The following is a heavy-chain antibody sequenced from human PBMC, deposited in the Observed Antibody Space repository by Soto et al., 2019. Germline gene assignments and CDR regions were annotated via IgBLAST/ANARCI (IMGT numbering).Heavy chain of an antibody. CDR1: GFTLTNEN. J-gene: IGHJ4*02. CDR2: ISSRSTFI. CDR3: ARDPPLSMIVVVGVDDF. Sequence: LRLSCTVLGFTLTNENMNWVRQAPGKGLEWVSSISSRSTFINYADSVKGRFTISRDNDKGLVYLQMNSLRAEGTAVYYCARDPPLSMIVVVGVDDFWGQGTLVTVSS. V-gene: IGHV3-21*06. D-gene: IGHD3-22*01.